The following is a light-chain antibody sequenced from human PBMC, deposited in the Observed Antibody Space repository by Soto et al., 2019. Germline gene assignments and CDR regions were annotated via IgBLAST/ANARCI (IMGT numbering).Light chain of an antibody. CDR1: QGISSY. V-gene: IGKV1-8*01. Sequence: AIRMTQSPSSFSASTGDRVTITCRASQGISSYLAWYQQKPGKAPKLLIYASSTLQSGVPSRFSGSGSGTDFTLTISCLQSEDFATYSCKKYYSYTLTFGQGTKVEIK. J-gene: IGKJ1*01. CDR3: KKYYSYTLT. CDR2: ASS.